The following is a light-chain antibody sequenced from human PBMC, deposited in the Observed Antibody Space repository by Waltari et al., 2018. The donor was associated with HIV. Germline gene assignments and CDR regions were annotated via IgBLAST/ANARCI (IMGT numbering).Light chain of an antibody. CDR2: KVS. Sequence: DVVMTQSPLSLPVTLGQPASISCRSSQSLVHRDGIISLSWFQQRSGQSPRRLIYKVSNRDSGVPDRFSGSGSGTDFTLKISRVEPDDVGVYYCMQGLQTPQVTFGGGTKVEIK. V-gene: IGKV2-30*02. CDR1: QSLVHRDGIIS. J-gene: IGKJ4*01. CDR3: MQGLQTPQVT.